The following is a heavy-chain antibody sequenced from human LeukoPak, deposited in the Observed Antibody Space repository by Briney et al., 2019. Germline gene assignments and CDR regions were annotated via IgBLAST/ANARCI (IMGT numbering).Heavy chain of an antibody. Sequence: ASVKVSCKTSDHTCSIYPVSWVRQAPGQGLEWMGWISASNGNTNYAQKFQDRVTIRTDTSTNTVYMELRSLRSADTAVYYCARSLPGHGGRGPFAHWGQASLVTVPS. J-gene: IGHJ4*02. D-gene: IGHD4-23*01. CDR3: ARSLPGHGGRGPFAH. CDR2: ISASNGNT. V-gene: IGHV1-18*01. CDR1: DHTCSIYP.